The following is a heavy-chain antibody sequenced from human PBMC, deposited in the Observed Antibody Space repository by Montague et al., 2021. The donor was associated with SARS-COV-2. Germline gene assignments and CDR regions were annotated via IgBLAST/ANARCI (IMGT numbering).Heavy chain of an antibody. CDR1: GESVSGFY. V-gene: IGHV4-34*01. D-gene: IGHD5-24*01. Sequence: SETLSLTCAVYGESVSGFYWGWIRQPPGEGLEWLGEINHSGSPNYNPSHKSRVTMSLDTSKNQFSLKLSSVTAADTAVYFCARGFRTVEMPTISFDYWGQGTLVTVS. CDR2: INHSGSP. J-gene: IGHJ4*02. CDR3: ARGFRTVEMPTISFDY.